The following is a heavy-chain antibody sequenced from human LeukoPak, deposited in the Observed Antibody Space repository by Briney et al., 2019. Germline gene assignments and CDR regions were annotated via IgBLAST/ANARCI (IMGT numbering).Heavy chain of an antibody. CDR2: IYHSGST. J-gene: IGHJ4*02. V-gene: IGHV4-30-2*01. D-gene: IGHD4-11*01. CDR1: GGSISSGGYS. CDR3: AILYSNSGCDY. Sequence: SETLSLTCAVSGGSISSGGYSWSWIRQPPGKGLEWIGYIYHSGSTYYNPSLKSLVTISVDRSKNQFSLKLSSVTAADTAVYYCAILYSNSGCDYWGQGTLVTISS.